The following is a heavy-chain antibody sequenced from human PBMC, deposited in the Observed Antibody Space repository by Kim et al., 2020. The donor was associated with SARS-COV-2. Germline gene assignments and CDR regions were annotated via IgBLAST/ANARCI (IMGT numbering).Heavy chain of an antibody. J-gene: IGHJ6*02. CDR3: ARDRLYLYYYGSGTEFPDYYYYYGMDV. D-gene: IGHD3-10*01. CDR2: IYYSGST. V-gene: IGHV4-59*01. CDR1: GGSISSYY. Sequence: SETLSLTCTVSGGSISSYYWSWIRQPPGKGLEWIGYIYYSGSTNYNPSLKSRVTISVDTSKNQFSLKLSSVTAADTAVYYCARDRLYLYYYGSGTEFPDYYYYYGMDVWGQGTTVTVSS.